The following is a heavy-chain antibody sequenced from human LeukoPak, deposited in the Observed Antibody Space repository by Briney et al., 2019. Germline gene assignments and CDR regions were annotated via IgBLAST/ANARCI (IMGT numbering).Heavy chain of an antibody. Sequence: GGSLRLSCAASGFTSSSYWMYWVRQAPGKGLVWVSRINNDGSGTTYVDSVKGRFTISRDNAKNSLYLQMNSLRAEDTALYYCAKDKDYVVDTANFDYWGQGTLVTVSS. J-gene: IGHJ4*02. CDR1: GFTSSSYW. CDR2: INNDGSGT. CDR3: AKDKDYVVDTANFDY. V-gene: IGHV3-74*01. D-gene: IGHD5-18*01.